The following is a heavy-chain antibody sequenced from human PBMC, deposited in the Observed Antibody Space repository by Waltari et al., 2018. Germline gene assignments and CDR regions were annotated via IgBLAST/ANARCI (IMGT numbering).Heavy chain of an antibody. D-gene: IGHD3-16*01. V-gene: IGHV5-51*01. J-gene: IGHJ1*01. Sequence: EGQLVQSGAEVKKPGESLKSSCKGSGYSFTSYWIGGVRQVPGQGLEWMGIIYPGASDTRSSPSFQGQVTISADKSISTAYLQWSSLKASDTAMYYCARQTLEHLGDPAAEYFQHWGQGTLVTVSS. CDR2: IYPGASDT. CDR3: ARQTLEHLGDPAAEYFQH. CDR1: GYSFTSYW.